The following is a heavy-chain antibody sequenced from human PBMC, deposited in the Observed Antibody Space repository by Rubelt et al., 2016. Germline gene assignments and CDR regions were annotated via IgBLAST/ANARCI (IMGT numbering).Heavy chain of an antibody. Sequence: QVTLKESGPVLVKPTETLTLTCTVSGFSLSNARMGVSWIRQPPGKALEWLAHILSNDEKSYSTSLKRRLTISKDTSKSQVVLTMTNMDPVDTSTYYCARIMIKGYSYGYRWFDPWGQGTLVTVSS. CDR3: ARIMIKGYSYGYRWFDP. CDR1: GFSLSNARMG. V-gene: IGHV2-26*01. J-gene: IGHJ5*02. D-gene: IGHD5-18*01. CDR2: ILSNDEK.